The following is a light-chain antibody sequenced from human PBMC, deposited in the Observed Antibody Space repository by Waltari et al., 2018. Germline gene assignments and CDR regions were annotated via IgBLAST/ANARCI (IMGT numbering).Light chain of an antibody. V-gene: IGKV3-15*01. Sequence: EIVMTQSPATLSVFAGQRATLSCRASQSIRSNLAWYQHKPGQAPRLLIYGASTRATGIPARFSGSWSGTEFTLTISSLQSEDFAVYFCQQYDNWLGTFGQGTKVEIK. J-gene: IGKJ1*01. CDR1: QSIRSN. CDR2: GAS. CDR3: QQYDNWLGT.